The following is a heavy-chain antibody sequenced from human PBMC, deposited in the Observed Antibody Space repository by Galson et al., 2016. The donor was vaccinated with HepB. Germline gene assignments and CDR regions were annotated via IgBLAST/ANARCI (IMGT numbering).Heavy chain of an antibody. J-gene: IGHJ5*02. Sequence: SLRLSCAASGFTFSSYAIHWVRQAPGKGLEWVGLISYDGSNKSYADSVKGRFTISRDNSKNTLYLQMNSLRVEDTAVYYCAKEEGSILRFLEWLSRLDPWGQGTLVTVSS. CDR2: ISYDGSNK. V-gene: IGHV3-30-3*01. D-gene: IGHD3-3*01. CDR1: GFTFSSYA. CDR3: AKEEGSILRFLEWLSRLDP.